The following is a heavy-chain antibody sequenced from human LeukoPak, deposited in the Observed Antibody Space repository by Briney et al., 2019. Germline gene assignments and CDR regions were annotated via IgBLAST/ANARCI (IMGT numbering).Heavy chain of an antibody. V-gene: IGHV1-69*02. CDR1: GGTFSSYT. J-gene: IGHJ4*02. CDR2: IIPILGIA. Sequence: SVKVSCKASGGTFSSYTISWVRQAPGQGLEWMGRIIPILGIANYAQKFQGRVTITADKSTSTAYMELSSLRSEDTAVYYCASYFWSGYYYDYWGKGTLVTVSS. CDR3: ASYFWSGYYYDY. D-gene: IGHD3-3*01.